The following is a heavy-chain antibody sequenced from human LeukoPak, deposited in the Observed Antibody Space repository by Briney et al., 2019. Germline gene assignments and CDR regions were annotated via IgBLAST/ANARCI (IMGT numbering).Heavy chain of an antibody. V-gene: IGHV4-39*01. CDR3: ARQTGSGLFILP. Sequence: GSLRLSCTVSGFTVSINSMSWVRQPPGKGLEWIGSIYYSGNTYYNASLKSQVSISIDTSKNQFSLRLTSVTAADTAVYYCARQTGSGLFILPGGQGTLVTVSS. J-gene: IGHJ4*02. CDR1: GFTVSINS. CDR2: IYYSGNT. D-gene: IGHD3/OR15-3a*01.